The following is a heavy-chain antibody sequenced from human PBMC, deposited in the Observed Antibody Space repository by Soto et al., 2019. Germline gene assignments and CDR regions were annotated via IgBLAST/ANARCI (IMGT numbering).Heavy chain of an antibody. CDR2: IIPLFGIT. Sequence: ASVKVSCKASGGTFNSDAISWIRQTPGQGPEWMGDIIPLFGITDYAQRFQGRVTITAGRPTSTAYMELNSLRSADTALYYCARDWNGGFDQWGQGTLVTVSS. J-gene: IGHJ4*02. CDR3: ARDWNGGFDQ. CDR1: GGTFNSDA. V-gene: IGHV1-69*10. D-gene: IGHD1-1*01.